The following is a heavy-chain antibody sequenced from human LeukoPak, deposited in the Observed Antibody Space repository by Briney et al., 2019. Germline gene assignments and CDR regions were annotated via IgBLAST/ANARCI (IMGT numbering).Heavy chain of an antibody. CDR2: ISYDGGNK. Sequence: QPGRSLRLSCAASGFTFSTFAMHWVRQAPGKGLEWVALISYDGGNKYSADSVKGRFTISRDNSKNTLYLQMNSLRAEDTAVYYCARDLQLIFDYWGQGTLVTVSS. J-gene: IGHJ4*02. CDR1: GFTFSTFA. CDR3: ARDLQLIFDY. V-gene: IGHV3-30-3*01. D-gene: IGHD5-18*01.